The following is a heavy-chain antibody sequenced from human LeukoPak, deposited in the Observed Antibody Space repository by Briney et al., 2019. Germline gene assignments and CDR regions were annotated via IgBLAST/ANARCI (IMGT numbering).Heavy chain of an antibody. D-gene: IGHD2-21*02. CDR3: ARDRDLGVTASS. V-gene: IGHV3-21*01. J-gene: IGHJ5*02. Sequence: GGSLRLSCAASGFSFSTYSMNWVRQAPGKGLEWVSSISGSSLYIYYADSVKGRFTVSRDSAKNSLYLQMNSLRAEDTAIYYCARDRDLGVTASSWGQGTLVTVSS. CDR2: ISGSSLYI. CDR1: GFSFSTYS.